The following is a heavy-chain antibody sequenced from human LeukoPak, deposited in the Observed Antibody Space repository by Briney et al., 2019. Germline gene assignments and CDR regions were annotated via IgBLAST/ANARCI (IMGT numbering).Heavy chain of an antibody. Sequence: GGSLRLSCAASGFTFSGYPIHWVRQAPGKGLEWVAVISYDGSNKYYADSVKGRFTVSRDNSKNTLYLQMSSLRAEDTAVYYCAREEGGPGFDYWGQGTLLTVSS. CDR2: ISYDGSNK. J-gene: IGHJ4*02. D-gene: IGHD3-16*01. CDR1: GFTFSGYP. CDR3: AREEGGPGFDY. V-gene: IGHV3-30-3*01.